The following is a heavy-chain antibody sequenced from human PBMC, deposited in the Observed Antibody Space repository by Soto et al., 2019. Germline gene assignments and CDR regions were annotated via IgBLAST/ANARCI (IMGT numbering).Heavy chain of an antibody. V-gene: IGHV4-31*03. J-gene: IGHJ4*02. CDR1: GGSVSSGDYY. CDR3: ARAPSYGGNSEEFDY. D-gene: IGHD4-17*01. CDR2: IYYSGST. Sequence: QVQLQESGPGLVKPSQTLSLTCSVSGGSVSSGDYYWSWIRQHPGKGLEWIGYIYYSGSTYYNPSLKSRVTISVDTSKNQVSLKLGSVTAADTAVYYCARAPSYGGNSEEFDYWGQGTLVTVSS.